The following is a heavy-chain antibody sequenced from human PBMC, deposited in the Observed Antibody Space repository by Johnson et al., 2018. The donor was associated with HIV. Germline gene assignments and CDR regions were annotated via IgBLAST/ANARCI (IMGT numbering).Heavy chain of an antibody. CDR1: GFIFSSYA. CDR2: IGFDGTNK. J-gene: IGHJ3*02. V-gene: IGHV3-30*04. CDR3: AKDLQDYYDSSGHDAFDI. Sequence: QVQLVESGGGVVQPGRSLRLSCAASGFIFSSYAIHWVRQAPGKGLQWVAVIGFDGTNKSYADSLKGRFTIARDNSKNPLYLQRNSLRAEDTAVYYCAKDLQDYYDSSGHDAFDIWGQGTMVTVSS. D-gene: IGHD3-22*01.